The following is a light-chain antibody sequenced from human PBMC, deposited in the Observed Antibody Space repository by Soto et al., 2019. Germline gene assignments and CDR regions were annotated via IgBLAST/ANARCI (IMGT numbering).Light chain of an antibody. J-gene: IGLJ1*01. Sequence: QSVLTQPPSASGTPGQRVTISCSGSSSNIGSNSVSWYQQLLGTAPKLLIYSNNQRPSGVPDRFSGSKSGTSASLAISGLQSGDEADYYCAAWDDSLNGYVFGTGTKLTVL. V-gene: IGLV1-44*01. CDR3: AAWDDSLNGYV. CDR2: SNN. CDR1: SSNIGSNS.